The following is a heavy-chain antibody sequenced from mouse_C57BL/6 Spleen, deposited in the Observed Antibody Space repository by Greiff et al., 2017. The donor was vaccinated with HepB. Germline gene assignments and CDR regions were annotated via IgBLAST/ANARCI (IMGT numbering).Heavy chain of an antibody. J-gene: IGHJ3*01. V-gene: IGHV1-81*01. CDR3: ARSRASWDFWFAY. D-gene: IGHD4-1*01. CDR2: IYPRSGNT. CDR1: GYTFTSYG. Sequence: VQLQQSGAELARPGASVKLSCKASGYTFTSYGISWVKQRTGQGLEWIGEIYPRSGNTYYNEKFKGKATLTADKSSSTAYMELRSLTSEDSAVYFGARSRASWDFWFAYWGQGTLVTVSA.